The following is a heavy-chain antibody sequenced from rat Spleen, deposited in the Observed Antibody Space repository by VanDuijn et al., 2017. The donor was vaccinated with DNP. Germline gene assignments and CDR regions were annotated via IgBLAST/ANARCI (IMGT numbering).Heavy chain of an antibody. Sequence: EVQLVESGGTFVQPGGSLKLSCAASGFTFSDYYMAWVRQAPTKGLEWVTSISSDGGSTYYRDSVKGRFTISRDNAKSSLYLQMDSLRSEDTATYYCITFEGRNAWGQGTSVTVSS. CDR2: ISSDGGST. J-gene: IGHJ4*01. D-gene: IGHD1-11*01. CDR3: ITFEGRNA. V-gene: IGHV5-20*01. CDR1: GFTFSDYY.